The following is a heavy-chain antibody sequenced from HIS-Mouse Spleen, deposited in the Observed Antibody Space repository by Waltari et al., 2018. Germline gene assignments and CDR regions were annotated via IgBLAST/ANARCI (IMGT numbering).Heavy chain of an antibody. CDR2: IYWDDDK. CDR1: GFSLSTRGVG. CDR3: AHREFQQLGRYFQH. V-gene: IGHV2-5*02. D-gene: IGHD6-13*01. Sequence: VKPTQTLTLTXXXXGFSLSTRGVGVGWIRQPPGQALEWLALIYWDDDKRYSPSLKSRLTITKDTSKNQVVLTMTNMDPVDTATYYCAHREFQQLGRYFQHWGQGTLVTVSS. J-gene: IGHJ1*01.